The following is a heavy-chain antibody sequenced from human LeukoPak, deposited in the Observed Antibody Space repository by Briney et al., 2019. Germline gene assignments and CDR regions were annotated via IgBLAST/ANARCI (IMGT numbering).Heavy chain of an antibody. J-gene: IGHJ5*02. CDR2: IYYSGST. D-gene: IGHD6-19*01. CDR3: ARDQRSGIAVAGSNWFDP. CDR1: GGSISSYY. Sequence: SETLSLTCTVSGGSISSYYWSWIRQPPGKGLEWIGYIYYSGSTNYNPSLKSRVTISVDTSKNQFSLRLSSVTAADTAVYYCARDQRSGIAVAGSNWFDPWGQGTLVTVSS. V-gene: IGHV4-59*01.